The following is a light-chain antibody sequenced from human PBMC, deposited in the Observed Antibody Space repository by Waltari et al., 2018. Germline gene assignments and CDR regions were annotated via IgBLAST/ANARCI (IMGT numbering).Light chain of an antibody. V-gene: IGLV1-44*01. Sequence: QSVLTQPPSASGTPGQRVTISCSGSSSNIGSNTVNWYQQLPGTAPKLLIYSNNLRPSGVPDRFPCSKSGTSASLAISVLQSEDESDYYCAAWDDSLNGVVFGGVTKLTVL. CDR2: SNN. J-gene: IGLJ2*01. CDR1: SSNIGSNT. CDR3: AAWDDSLNGVV.